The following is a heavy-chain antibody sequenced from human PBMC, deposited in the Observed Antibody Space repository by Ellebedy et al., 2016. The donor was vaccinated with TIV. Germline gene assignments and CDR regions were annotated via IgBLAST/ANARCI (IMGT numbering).Heavy chain of an antibody. Sequence: GGSLRLXXAASGFTFSSYGMHWVRQAPGKGLEWVAVISYDGSNKYYADSVKGRFTISRDNSKNTLYLQMNSLRAEDTAVYYCARGDPYYFDYWGQGTLVTVSS. J-gene: IGHJ4*02. D-gene: IGHD3-16*01. CDR2: ISYDGSNK. V-gene: IGHV3-30*03. CDR3: ARGDPYYFDY. CDR1: GFTFSSYG.